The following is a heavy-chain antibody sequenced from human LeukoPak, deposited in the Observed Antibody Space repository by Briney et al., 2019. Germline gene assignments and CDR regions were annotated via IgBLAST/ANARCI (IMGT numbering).Heavy chain of an antibody. J-gene: IGHJ5*02. D-gene: IGHD6-19*01. Sequence: ASMKVSCKASGYTFTDYYMHWVRQAPGQRLEWMGWIYPKSGGSNYAQKFQGRVTMTRDTSISTAYMELSRLRSDDTAVYYCARDTEAVAGSLSWGQGTLVIVSS. CDR3: ARDTEAVAGSLS. CDR2: IYPKSGGS. CDR1: GYTFTDYY. V-gene: IGHV1-2*02.